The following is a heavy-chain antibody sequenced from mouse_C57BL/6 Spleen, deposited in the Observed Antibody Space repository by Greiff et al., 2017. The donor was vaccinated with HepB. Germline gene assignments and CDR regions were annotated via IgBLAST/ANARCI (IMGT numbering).Heavy chain of an antibody. CDR3: ARKVVATDFDV. CDR1: GYAFSSSW. CDR2: IYPGDGDT. D-gene: IGHD1-1*01. Sequence: QVQLQQSGPELVKPGASVKISCKASGYAFSSSWMNWAKQRPGKGLEWIGRIYPGDGDTNYNGKFKGKATLTADKSSSTAYMQLSSLTSEDSAVYFCARKVVATDFDVWGTGTTVTVSS. J-gene: IGHJ1*03. V-gene: IGHV1-82*01.